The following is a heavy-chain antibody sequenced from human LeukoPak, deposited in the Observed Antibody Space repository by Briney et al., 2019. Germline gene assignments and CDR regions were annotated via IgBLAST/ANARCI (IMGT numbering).Heavy chain of an antibody. CDR2: IIPIFGTA. Sequence: SVKVSCKAFGGTFSSYAISWVRQAPGQGLEWMGGIIPIFGTANYAQKFQGRVTITADESTSTAYMELSSLRSEDTAVYYCARATDYYGPGFFDYWGQGTLVTVSS. V-gene: IGHV1-69*13. CDR3: ARATDYYGPGFFDY. CDR1: GGTFSSYA. J-gene: IGHJ4*02. D-gene: IGHD3-10*01.